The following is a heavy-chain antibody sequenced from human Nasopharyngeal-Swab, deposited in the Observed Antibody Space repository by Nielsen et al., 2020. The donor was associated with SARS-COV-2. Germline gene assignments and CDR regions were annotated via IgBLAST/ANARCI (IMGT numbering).Heavy chain of an antibody. CDR3: TREDAYCSSTSCYSYFDY. Sequence: GGSLRPSCTASGLTVGDYAMSWFRQAPGKGLEWVGFIRSKAYGGTTEYAASVKGRFTISRDDSKSIAYLQMNSLKTEDTAVYYCTREDAYCSSTSCYSYFDYWGQGTLVTVSS. D-gene: IGHD2-2*01. CDR2: IRSKAYGGTT. V-gene: IGHV3-49*03. CDR1: GLTVGDYA. J-gene: IGHJ4*02.